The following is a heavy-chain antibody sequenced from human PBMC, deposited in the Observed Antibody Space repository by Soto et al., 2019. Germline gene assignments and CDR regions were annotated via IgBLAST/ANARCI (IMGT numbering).Heavy chain of an antibody. Sequence: ASVNVSCKSSDNTFTHYGINWVRQAPGQGLEWMVWISGDNGNTKYAQKFQDRVTMTADTSTRTAFMEVRSLTSDDTSVYFCAATGGNYFGLDVWGQGNTVTVSS. J-gene: IGHJ6*02. CDR1: DNTFTHYG. CDR3: AATGGNYFGLDV. CDR2: ISGDNGNT. D-gene: IGHD2-8*02. V-gene: IGHV1-18*01.